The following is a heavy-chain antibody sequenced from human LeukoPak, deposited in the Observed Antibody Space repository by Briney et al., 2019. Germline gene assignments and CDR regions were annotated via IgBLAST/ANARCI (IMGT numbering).Heavy chain of an antibody. D-gene: IGHD5-18*01. J-gene: IGHJ4*02. CDR1: GGTFSSYA. V-gene: IGHV1-69*04. Sequence: SVKVSCKASGGTFSSYAISWVRQAPGQGLEWMGRIIPILGIANYAQKFQGRVTITADKSTSTAYMELSSLRSEDTAVYYCARRGYSFGSDYWGPGTLVTVSP. CDR3: ARRGYSFGSDY. CDR2: IIPILGIA.